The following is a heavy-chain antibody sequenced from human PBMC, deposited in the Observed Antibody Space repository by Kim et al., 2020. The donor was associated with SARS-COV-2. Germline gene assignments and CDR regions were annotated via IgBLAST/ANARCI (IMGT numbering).Heavy chain of an antibody. Sequence: ADSVKGRFTISRDNPKNTLYLQMNSLGAEDTAVYYCAKGPAARFPENFDYWGQGTLVTVSS. V-gene: IGHV3-23*01. CDR3: AKGPAARFPENFDY. D-gene: IGHD6-6*01. J-gene: IGHJ4*02.